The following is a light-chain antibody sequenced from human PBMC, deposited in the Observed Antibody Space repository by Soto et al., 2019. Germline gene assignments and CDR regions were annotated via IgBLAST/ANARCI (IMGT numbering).Light chain of an antibody. J-gene: IGLJ1*01. CDR1: NIGSKP. CDR3: QVWDSSGDHYV. V-gene: IGLV3-21*02. Sequence: SYELTQPPSVSVAPGQTARITCGGSNIGSKPVHWYQQKPGQAPMLVVYDDNDRPSGIPERLSGSNSGNTATLTISRVEAGDEADYYCQVWDSSGDHYVFGPGTKVTVL. CDR2: DDN.